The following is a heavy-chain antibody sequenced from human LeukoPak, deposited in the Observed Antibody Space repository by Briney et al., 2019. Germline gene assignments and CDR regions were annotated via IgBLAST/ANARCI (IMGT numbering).Heavy chain of an antibody. CDR2: MNPNSGNT. V-gene: IGHV1-8*01. CDR1: GYTFTSYD. J-gene: IGHJ4*02. D-gene: IGHD1-26*01. CDR3: AVGGWELLRRSKYFDY. Sequence: ASVKVTCKASGYTFTSYDINWVRQATGQGLEWMGWMNPNSGNTGYAQKFQGRVTMTRNTSISTAYMELSSLRSEDTAVYYCAVGGWELLRRSKYFDYWGQGTLVTVSS.